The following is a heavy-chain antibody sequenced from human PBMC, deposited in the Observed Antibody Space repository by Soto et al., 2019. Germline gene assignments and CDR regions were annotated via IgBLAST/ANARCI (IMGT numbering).Heavy chain of an antibody. CDR2: INHSGSS. V-gene: IGHV4-34*01. CDR3: TRGLFSGSSYSGSWYYFDS. Sequence: ETLSLTCAVSGGSFSGYIWTWIRQTPGKGLQWIGQINHSGSSIYNPSLKNRVTISTMSNNKFSLELSSVTAADTAVYYCTRGLFSGSSYSGSWYYFDSWGQGTMVTAPQ. J-gene: IGHJ4*02. D-gene: IGHD1-26*01. CDR1: GGSFSGYI.